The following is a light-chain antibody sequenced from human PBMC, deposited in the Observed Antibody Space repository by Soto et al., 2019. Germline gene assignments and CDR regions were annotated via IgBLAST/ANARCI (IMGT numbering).Light chain of an antibody. J-gene: IGKJ2*01. Sequence: DIQMTQSPSSLSASVGDRVTITCRASQSLSASLCWFQQRPGEAPKLLIYAGPNLQSGVPSRFSGSASGTDFTLIISSLQPEDFATYYCQQSYSIPYTFGQGTKLEIK. CDR3: QQSYSIPYT. V-gene: IGKV1-39*01. CDR1: QSLSAS. CDR2: AGP.